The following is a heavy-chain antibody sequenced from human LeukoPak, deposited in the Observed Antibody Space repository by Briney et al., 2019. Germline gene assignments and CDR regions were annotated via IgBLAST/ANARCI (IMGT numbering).Heavy chain of an antibody. CDR3: AKGRPGYCSGGSCSFDY. D-gene: IGHD2-15*01. CDR1: GFTFSSYA. CDR2: ISGSGGST. Sequence: GGSLRLSCAASGFTFSSYAMSWVRQAPGKGLEWVSAISGSGGSTYYADSVKGRFTISRDNSKNTLYLQMNSLRAEDTAVYYCAKGRPGYCSGGSCSFDYWGQGTPVTVSS. J-gene: IGHJ4*02. V-gene: IGHV3-23*01.